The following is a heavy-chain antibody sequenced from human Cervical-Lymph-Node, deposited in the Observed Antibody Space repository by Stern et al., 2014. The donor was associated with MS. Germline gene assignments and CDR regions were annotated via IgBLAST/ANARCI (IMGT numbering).Heavy chain of an antibody. Sequence: VQLVESGGGLVQPGRSLRLSCAASGFSFHDYAMYWVRQAPGKGLEWVSGITWNSDTIDYADSVKGRFTISRDNAKNSLYLQMNSLRAEDTGFYYCTKDPFSHGSGVAHYLHCWGQGTLVIVSS. J-gene: IGHJ4*02. V-gene: IGHV3-9*01. D-gene: IGHD3-10*01. CDR3: TKDPFSHGSGVAHYLHC. CDR1: GFSFHDYA. CDR2: ITWNSDTI.